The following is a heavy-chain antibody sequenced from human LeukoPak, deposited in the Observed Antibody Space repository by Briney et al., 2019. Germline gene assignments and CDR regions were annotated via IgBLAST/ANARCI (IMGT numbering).Heavy chain of an antibody. CDR2: IYYSGST. D-gene: IGHD3-3*01. CDR1: SGSISSGSYY. CDR3: ARQIINYDFWSGYYPLDY. Sequence: SQTLSLTCTVSSGSISSGSYYWSWIRQHPGKGLEWIGYIYYSGSTYYNPSLKSRVIISVDTSKNQFSLKLSSVTAADTAVYYCARQIINYDFWSGYYPLDYWGQGTLVTVSS. J-gene: IGHJ4*02. V-gene: IGHV4-31*03.